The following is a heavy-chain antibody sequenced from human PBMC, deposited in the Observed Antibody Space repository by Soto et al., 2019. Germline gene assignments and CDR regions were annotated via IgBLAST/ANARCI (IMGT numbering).Heavy chain of an antibody. J-gene: IGHJ4*02. D-gene: IGHD6-13*01. Sequence: PSETLSLTCAVYGGSFSGYYWSWIRQPPGKGLEWIGEINHSGSTNYNPSLKSRVTISVDTSKNQFSLKLSSVTAADTAVYYCARGGIAAAGREGYFDYWGQGTLVTVSS. CDR1: GGSFSGYY. CDR3: ARGGIAAAGREGYFDY. CDR2: INHSGST. V-gene: IGHV4-34*01.